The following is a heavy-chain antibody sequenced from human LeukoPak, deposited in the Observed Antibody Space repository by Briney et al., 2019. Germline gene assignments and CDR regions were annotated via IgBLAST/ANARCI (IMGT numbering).Heavy chain of an antibody. CDR1: GFTFSSYN. CDR3: AKRGWLYYLDV. J-gene: IGHJ6*03. D-gene: IGHD6-19*01. V-gene: IGHV3-21*06. Sequence: GGSLRLSCAASGFTFSSYNMNWVRQAPGKGPEWVSSITSSSSYIYYADSVKGRFTISRDNAKNSLYLQMDSLRVEDTAVYYCAKRGWLYYLDVWGKGTTVTVSS. CDR2: ITSSSSYI.